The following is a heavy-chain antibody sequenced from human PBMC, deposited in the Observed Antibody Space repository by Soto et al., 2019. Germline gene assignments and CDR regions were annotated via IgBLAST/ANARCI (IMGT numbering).Heavy chain of an antibody. CDR1: GFTVSSNY. CDR2: IYSGGST. Sequence: EVQLVESGGGLVQPGGSLRLSCAASGFTVSSNYMSWVRQAPGKGLEWVSVIYSGGSTYYADSVKGRFTISRDNSKNTXYXKMNSLSAGDSAVYYCARTGYCTTGVCYSQHNWFDPWGQGNLVTVSS. J-gene: IGHJ5*02. D-gene: IGHD2-8*01. V-gene: IGHV3-66*01. CDR3: ARTGYCTTGVCYSQHNWFDP.